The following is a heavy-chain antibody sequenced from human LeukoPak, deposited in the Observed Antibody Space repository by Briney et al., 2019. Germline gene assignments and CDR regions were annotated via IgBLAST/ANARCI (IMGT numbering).Heavy chain of an antibody. Sequence: PSETLSLTCSVSGGSLISTNYYWGWIRQPPGKGLEWIGSMYYSGSTYYNVSLKSRITMSLDTSKNEFSLKFRFVTAADTAFYYCARGVYSSGWYQNWFDPWGQGTLVTVSS. V-gene: IGHV4-39*07. CDR2: MYYSGST. D-gene: IGHD6-13*01. J-gene: IGHJ5*02. CDR1: GGSLISTNYY. CDR3: ARGVYSSGWYQNWFDP.